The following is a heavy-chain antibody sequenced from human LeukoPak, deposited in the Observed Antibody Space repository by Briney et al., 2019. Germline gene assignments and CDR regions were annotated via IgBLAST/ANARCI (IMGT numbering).Heavy chain of an antibody. Sequence: KASETLSLTCTVSGGSMSSYYWSWIRQPPGKGLEWIGHIDYSGSTNYNPSLKSRVTISEDTSQNQFSLKLNSATVADTALYYCARRYNYGPFDYWGQGILVTVSP. CDR3: ARRYNYGPFDY. D-gene: IGHD5-18*01. CDR1: GGSMSSYY. V-gene: IGHV4-59*08. CDR2: IDYSGST. J-gene: IGHJ4*02.